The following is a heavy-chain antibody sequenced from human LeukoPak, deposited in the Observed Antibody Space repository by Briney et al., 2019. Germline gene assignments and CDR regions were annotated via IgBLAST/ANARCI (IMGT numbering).Heavy chain of an antibody. D-gene: IGHD3-22*01. Sequence: ASVKVSCKASGYTFTGYYMHWVRQAPGQGLEWMGWINPNSGGTNYAQKFQGRVTMTRDTSISTAYMELSRLRSDDTAVYYCARVLRENYYDSSGYFEFDYWGQGTLVTVSS. J-gene: IGHJ4*02. CDR1: GYTFTGYY. CDR3: ARVLRENYYDSSGYFEFDY. CDR2: INPNSGGT. V-gene: IGHV1-2*02.